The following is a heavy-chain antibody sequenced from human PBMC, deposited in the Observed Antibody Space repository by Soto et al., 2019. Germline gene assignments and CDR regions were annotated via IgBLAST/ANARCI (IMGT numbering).Heavy chain of an antibody. J-gene: IGHJ1*01. CDR3: ARDHGSYPNT. Sequence: SETLSLTCNVSGGAITSDFWSWIRQPPGKGLEWIGYVYSSGAADYNPSLKPRVTISIATSKTQFSLRLASATAADTGVYYCARDHGSYPNTWGQGILVTVSS. CDR1: GGAITSDF. CDR2: VYSSGAA. D-gene: IGHD3-16*02. V-gene: IGHV4-59*01.